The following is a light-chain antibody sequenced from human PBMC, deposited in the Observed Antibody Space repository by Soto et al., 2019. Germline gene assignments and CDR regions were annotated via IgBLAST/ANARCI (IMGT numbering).Light chain of an antibody. J-gene: IGLJ2*01. Sequence: SYELTQPPSVSVSPGQTASITCSGDKLGEKYACWYQQKPGQSPVLVIYQDSKRPSGTPERFSGSNSGNTATLTISGTQAMEEADYYCQAWDSSTAVFGGGTKLTVL. CDR3: QAWDSSTAV. V-gene: IGLV3-1*01. CDR1: KLGEKY. CDR2: QDS.